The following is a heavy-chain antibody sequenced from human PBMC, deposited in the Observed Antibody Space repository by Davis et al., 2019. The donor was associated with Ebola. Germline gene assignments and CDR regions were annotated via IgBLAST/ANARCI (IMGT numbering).Heavy chain of an antibody. CDR2: ISSSSSYI. V-gene: IGHV3-21*01. CDR1: GFTFSSYS. Sequence: PGGSLRLSCAASGFTFSSYSMNWVRQAPGKGLEWVSSISSSSSYIYYADSVKGRFTISRDNAKNSLYLQMNSLRAEDTAVYYCAKDGTSSRGSHAFDIWGQGTMVTVSS. J-gene: IGHJ3*02. D-gene: IGHD6-6*01. CDR3: AKDGTSSRGSHAFDI.